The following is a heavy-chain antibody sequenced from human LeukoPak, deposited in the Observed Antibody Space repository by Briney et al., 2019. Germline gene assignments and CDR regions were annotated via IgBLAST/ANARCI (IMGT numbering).Heavy chain of an antibody. J-gene: IGHJ1*01. CDR2: FDPEDGET. D-gene: IGHD1-26*01. CDR3: ATTFIKWEPHVRYFQH. CDR1: GYTLTELS. Sequence: EASVKVSCKVSGYTLTELSMHWVRQAPGKGLEWMGGFDPEDGETIYAQKFQGRVTMTEDTSTDTAYMELSSLRSEDTAVYYCATTFIKWEPHVRYFQHWGQGTLVTVSS. V-gene: IGHV1-24*01.